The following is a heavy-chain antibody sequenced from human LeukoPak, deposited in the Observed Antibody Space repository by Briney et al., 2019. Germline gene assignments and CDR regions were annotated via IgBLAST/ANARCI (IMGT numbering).Heavy chain of an antibody. D-gene: IGHD3-10*01. J-gene: IGHJ3*02. CDR3: AKGSQTDAIDI. V-gene: IGHV3-33*06. CDR2: IWYDGSNK. Sequence: GGSLRLSCAASGFTFSSYGMHWVRQAPGKGLEWVAVIWYDGSNKYYADSVKGRFTISRDNSENTLYLQMNSLRAEDTAVYYCAKGSQTDAIDIWGQGTMVTVSS. CDR1: GFTFSSYG.